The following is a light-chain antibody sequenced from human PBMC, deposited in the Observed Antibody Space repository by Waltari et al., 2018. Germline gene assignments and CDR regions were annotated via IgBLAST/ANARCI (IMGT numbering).Light chain of an antibody. CDR2: LGS. CDR3: MQTLQTRWT. V-gene: IGKV2-28*01. CDR1: QSLRHCDGYNY. Sequence: DIVMTQSPLSLPVTPGEPASISCRPSQSLRHCDGYNYLDWYLQKPGQSPQLLIYLGSNRASGVPDRFSGSGSGTEYTLKISRVEAEDVGVYYCMQTLQTRWTFGQGTKVEIK. J-gene: IGKJ1*01.